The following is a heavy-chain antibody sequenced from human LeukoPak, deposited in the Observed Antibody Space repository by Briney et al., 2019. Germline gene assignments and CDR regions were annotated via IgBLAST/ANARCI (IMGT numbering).Heavy chain of an antibody. V-gene: IGHV4-4*02. Sequence: PSGTLSLTCAVSGGSISSSNWWSWVRQPPGKGLEWIGEIYHSGSTNYNPSHKSRVTISVDKSKNQFSLKLSSVTAADTAVYYCAREASSGWNDAFDIWGQGTMVTVSS. CDR1: GGSISSSNW. D-gene: IGHD6-19*01. CDR2: IYHSGST. CDR3: AREASSGWNDAFDI. J-gene: IGHJ3*02.